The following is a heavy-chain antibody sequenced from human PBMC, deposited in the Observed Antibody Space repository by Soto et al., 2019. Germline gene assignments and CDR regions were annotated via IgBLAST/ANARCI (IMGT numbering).Heavy chain of an antibody. J-gene: IGHJ4*02. CDR1: GFTFSSYA. Sequence: PGGSLRLSCAASGFTFSSYAMSWVRQAPGKGLEWVSAISGSGGSTYYADSVKGRFTISGDNSKNTLYLQMNSLRAEDTAVYYCATSSWQQLVRFDYWGQGTLVTVSS. V-gene: IGHV3-23*01. CDR3: ATSSWQQLVRFDY. D-gene: IGHD6-13*01. CDR2: ISGSGGST.